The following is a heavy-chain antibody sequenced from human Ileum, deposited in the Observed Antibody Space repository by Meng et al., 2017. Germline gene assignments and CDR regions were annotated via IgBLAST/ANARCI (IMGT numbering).Heavy chain of an antibody. D-gene: IGHD3-22*01. V-gene: IGHV3-69-1*02. J-gene: IGHJ3*02. CDR1: GFTFSDYE. Sequence: GGSLRLSCGASGFTFSDYEMDWVRQAPGKGLEWVSWISSRGSVMYAGSVKGRFTISRDNAKNSLYLQMNSLTSDDMGIYYCVKEYSSDRSGYDAFHIWGQGTVVTVSS. CDR3: VKEYSSDRSGYDAFHI. CDR2: ISSRGSV.